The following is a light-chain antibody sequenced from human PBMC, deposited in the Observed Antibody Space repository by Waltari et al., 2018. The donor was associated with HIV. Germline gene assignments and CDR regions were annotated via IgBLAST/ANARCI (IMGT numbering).Light chain of an antibody. CDR3: MQGLQTPGVT. CDR1: QRLLHTNGYNY. Sequence: DIVMTQSPLSLPVTPGEPASISCRSSQRLLHTNGYNYLDWYLQKPGQSPQLLIYLGSNRATGVPDRFSGSGSGTDFTLKISRVEAEDIGVYYCMQGLQTPGVTFGQGTRLDIK. V-gene: IGKV2-28*01. J-gene: IGKJ5*01. CDR2: LGS.